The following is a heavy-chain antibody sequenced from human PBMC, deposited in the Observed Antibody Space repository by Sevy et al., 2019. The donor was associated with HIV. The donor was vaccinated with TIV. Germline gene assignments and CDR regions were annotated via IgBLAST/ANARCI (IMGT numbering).Heavy chain of an antibody. D-gene: IGHD4-17*01. CDR2: ISYDGSDK. CDR1: GFAFSNYYA. CDR3: ARPRANYVDHYFFYAMDV. Sequence: GGSLRLSCAASGFAFSNYYAMHWVRQAPGKGLEWVALISYDGSDKYYADSVKGRFPISRDNFKNTLYLQMNSLTTADTAVYYCARPRANYVDHYFFYAMDVWGQGTTVTVSS. V-gene: IGHV3-30-3*01. J-gene: IGHJ6*02.